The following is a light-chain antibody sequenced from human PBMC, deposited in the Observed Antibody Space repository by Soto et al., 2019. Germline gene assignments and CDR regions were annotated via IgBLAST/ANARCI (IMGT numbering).Light chain of an antibody. V-gene: IGKV1-5*01. Sequence: DIQMTQSPSTLSASVGDRVTITCRASQSISSWLAWYQQKPGKAPKLLIYDASSLESGVPSRFSGSGSGTEITLTLSSPEPDEFDTYYCQQYNSYPWTFGQGTKVEIK. CDR1: QSISSW. CDR2: DAS. J-gene: IGKJ1*01. CDR3: QQYNSYPWT.